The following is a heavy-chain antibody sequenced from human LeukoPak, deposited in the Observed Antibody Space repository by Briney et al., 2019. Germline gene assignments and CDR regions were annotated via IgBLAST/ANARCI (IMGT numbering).Heavy chain of an antibody. D-gene: IGHD3-10*01. CDR3: ARDSWVTMVRGVTGPQFDY. CDR2: INPSGGRT. J-gene: IGHJ4*02. CDR1: GYTFTSYY. Sequence: EASVKVSCKASGYTFTSYYIYWMRQAHGHGLDWMGIINPSGGRTNYAHKFQGRVTMTRDMSTSTVYMELSSLRSEDTAVYYCARDSWVTMVRGVTGPQFDYWGQGTLVTVSS. V-gene: IGHV1-46*01.